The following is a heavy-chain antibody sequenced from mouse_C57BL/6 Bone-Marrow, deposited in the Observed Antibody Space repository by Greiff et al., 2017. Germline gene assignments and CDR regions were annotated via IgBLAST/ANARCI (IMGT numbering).Heavy chain of an antibody. V-gene: IGHV14-4*01. CDR2: IDPENGDT. CDR3: TTKKMYDGYSSWFAY. Sequence: EVQLQESGAELVRPGASVKLSCTASGFNIKDDYMHWVKQRPEQGLEWIGWIDPENGDTEYASKFQGKATITADTSSNTAYLQLSSLTSEDTAVYYCTTKKMYDGYSSWFAYWGQGTLVTVSA. D-gene: IGHD2-3*01. CDR1: GFNIKDDY. J-gene: IGHJ3*01.